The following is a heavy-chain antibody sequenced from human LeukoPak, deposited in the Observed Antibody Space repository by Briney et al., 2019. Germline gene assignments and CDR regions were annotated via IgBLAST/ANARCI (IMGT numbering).Heavy chain of an antibody. CDR2: LSGSGVGT. CDR3: AKVGGGNTRGNFDY. V-gene: IGHV3-23*01. J-gene: IGHJ4*02. Sequence: GASLRLSCAASGFAFSSYAMSWVRQAPGKGLEWVSTLSGSGVGTYYADSVRGRITISRDNSKTTLYLQMNSLRAEDTAVYYCAKVGGGNTRGNFDYWGQGTLVTVSS. D-gene: IGHD4-23*01. CDR1: GFAFSSYA.